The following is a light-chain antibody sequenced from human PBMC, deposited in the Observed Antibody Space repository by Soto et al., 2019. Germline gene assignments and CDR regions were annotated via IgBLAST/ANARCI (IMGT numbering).Light chain of an antibody. J-gene: IGLJ2*01. Sequence: QSALTQPASVSGSPGQSITISCTGTSSDVGAYNFVSWYQQFPGKAPKLMIYEVSNRPSGVSDRFSGSKSGNTASLIISGLQAEDEADYYCSPQTGSATVLFGGGTKVTVL. CDR3: SPQTGSATVL. CDR2: EVS. CDR1: SSDVGAYNF. V-gene: IGLV2-14*01.